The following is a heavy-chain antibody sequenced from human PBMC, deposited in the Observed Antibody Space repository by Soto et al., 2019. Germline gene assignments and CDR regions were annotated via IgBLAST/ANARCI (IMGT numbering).Heavy chain of an antibody. Sequence: ALRLSCAASGFTFNSYAMSCFRQPLGKVLEWVSAIRRDGGSTYYADSVKGRFTISRDNSKNTLFLEMYSLRAEDTAVFYCAEDKGCGDYSKFDPWGQGTLVTVSS. CDR3: AEDKGCGDYSKFDP. D-gene: IGHD4-17*01. V-gene: IGHV3-23*01. J-gene: IGHJ5*02. CDR1: GFTFNSYA. CDR2: IRRDGGST.